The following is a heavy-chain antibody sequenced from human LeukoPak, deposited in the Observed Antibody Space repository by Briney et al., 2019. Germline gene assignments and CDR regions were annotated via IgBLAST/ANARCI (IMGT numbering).Heavy chain of an antibody. V-gene: IGHV3-48*03. D-gene: IGHD6-13*01. Sequence: PGGSLRLSCTASGFTFSGYKMTWVRQAPGKGLEWMSYISVNGGAMHYADSVRGRFTTSRDDAKNSLYLHMNSLRVEDTAIYYCARKTDRLGAVGRARYFDLWGRGTQITVSS. J-gene: IGHJ2*01. CDR1: GFTFSGYK. CDR3: ARKTDRLGAVGRARYFDL. CDR2: ISVNGGAM.